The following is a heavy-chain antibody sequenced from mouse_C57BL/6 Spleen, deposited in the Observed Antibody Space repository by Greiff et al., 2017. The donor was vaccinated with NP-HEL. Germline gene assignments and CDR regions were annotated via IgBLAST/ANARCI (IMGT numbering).Heavy chain of an antibody. J-gene: IGHJ4*01. V-gene: IGHV1-59*01. CDR2: IDPSDSYT. Sequence: VQLKQPGAELVRPGTSVKLSCKASGYTFTSYWMHWVKQRPGQGLEWIGVIDPSDSYTNYNQKFKGKATLTVDTSSSTAYMQLSSLTSEDSAVYYCARYSNRMDYWGQGTSVTVSS. CDR3: ARYSNRMDY. D-gene: IGHD2-5*01. CDR1: GYTFTSYW.